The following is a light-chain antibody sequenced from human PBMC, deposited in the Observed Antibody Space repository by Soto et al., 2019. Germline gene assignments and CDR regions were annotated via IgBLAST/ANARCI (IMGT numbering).Light chain of an antibody. J-gene: IGKJ1*01. V-gene: IGKV3-20*01. Sequence: PGEIATLSCRASQRVSSGYLAWYQRKPGQAPRLLIYGASNRATGIPDRFSGSGSGTDSTLTISRLEPEDFAVYYCQQYGSSGTFGQGTKVDIK. CDR1: QRVSSGY. CDR2: GAS. CDR3: QQYGSSGT.